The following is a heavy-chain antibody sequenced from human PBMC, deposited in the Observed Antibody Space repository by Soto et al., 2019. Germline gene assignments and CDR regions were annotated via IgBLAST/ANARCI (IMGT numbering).Heavy chain of an antibody. J-gene: IGHJ4*02. CDR2: ISGSGAGT. Sequence: EVQLLESGGGLVQPGGSLRLSCAASGFTFSSYAMSWVRQAPGKGLEWVSGISGSGAGTYYADSVKGRFTFSRDNSKNTLNLQMTSLSAEDTAVYCCAILGLYDTSAYGSWGQGTLVTVSS. CDR3: AILGLYDTSAYGS. CDR1: GFTFSSYA. D-gene: IGHD3-22*01. V-gene: IGHV3-23*01.